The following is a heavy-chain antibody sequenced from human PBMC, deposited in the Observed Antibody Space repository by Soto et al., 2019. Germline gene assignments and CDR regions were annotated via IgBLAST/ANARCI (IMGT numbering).Heavy chain of an antibody. J-gene: IGHJ5*02. CDR2: IYTSGST. D-gene: IGHD6-13*01. Sequence: PSETLSLTCTVSGGSISSYYWSWIRQPAGKGLEWIGRIYTSGSTNSNPSLKSRVTMSVDTSKNQFSLKLSSVTAADTAVYYCARDATIAAAVQYNWFDPWGQGTLVTVSS. V-gene: IGHV4-4*07. CDR3: ARDATIAAAVQYNWFDP. CDR1: GGSISSYY.